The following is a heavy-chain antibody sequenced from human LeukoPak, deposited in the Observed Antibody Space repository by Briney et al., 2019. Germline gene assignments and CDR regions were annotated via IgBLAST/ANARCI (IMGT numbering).Heavy chain of an antibody. CDR2: ISSSGSTI. CDR3: ARGLRGSGTNWFGP. V-gene: IGHV3-48*03. J-gene: IGHJ5*02. CDR1: GFTFSSYE. D-gene: IGHD3-10*01. Sequence: GGSLRLSCAASGFTFSSYEMNWVRQAPGKGLEWVSYISSSGSTIYYADSVKGRFTISRDNAKNSLYLQMNGLRAEDTAVYYCARGLRGSGTNWFGPWGQGTLVTVSS.